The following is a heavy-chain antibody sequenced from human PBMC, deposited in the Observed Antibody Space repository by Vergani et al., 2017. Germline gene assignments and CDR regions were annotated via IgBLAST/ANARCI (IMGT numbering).Heavy chain of an antibody. J-gene: IGHJ6*02. Sequence: LEESGGGSVKPGGSLRLSCAASGFKFSDYYMSWIRQAPGKGLEWVSHISPGASTVSYTDSVTGRFTVSRDNDNNSLTLDMTTLRVEDTAVYYCAKNPGISTTRHYYAMDVWCQGTTVTVSS. CDR3: AKNPGISTTRHYYAMDV. D-gene: IGHD1-1*01. CDR1: GFKFSDYY. CDR2: ISPGASTV. V-gene: IGHV3-11*04.